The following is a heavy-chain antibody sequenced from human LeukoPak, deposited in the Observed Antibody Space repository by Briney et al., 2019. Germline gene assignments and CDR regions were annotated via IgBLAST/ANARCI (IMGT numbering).Heavy chain of an antibody. V-gene: IGHV3-7*01. CDR2: INQDGSER. D-gene: IGHD6-13*01. Sequence: GGSLRLSCAASGFTFSSYYLSWVRQAPGKGLEWVANINQDGSERHYVDSVRGRVTISRDNAKTSLYLQMDSLRAEDTAVYYCARGIRQYSSSWFHAFDIWGQGTMVTVSS. CDR3: ARGIRQYSSSWFHAFDI. J-gene: IGHJ3*02. CDR1: GFTFSSYY.